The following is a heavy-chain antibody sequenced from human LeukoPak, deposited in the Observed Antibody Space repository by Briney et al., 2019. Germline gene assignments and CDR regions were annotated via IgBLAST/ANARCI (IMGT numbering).Heavy chain of an antibody. CDR3: ARAATNYYYGMDV. CDR1: GFTFSSYA. Sequence: GGSLRLPCAASGFTFSSYAMHWVRQAPGKGLEWVAVISYDGSNKYYADSVKGRFTISRDNSKNTLYLQMNSLRAEDTAVYYCARAATNYYYGMDVWGQGTTVTVSS. CDR2: ISYDGSNK. J-gene: IGHJ6*02. D-gene: IGHD2-15*01. V-gene: IGHV3-30-3*01.